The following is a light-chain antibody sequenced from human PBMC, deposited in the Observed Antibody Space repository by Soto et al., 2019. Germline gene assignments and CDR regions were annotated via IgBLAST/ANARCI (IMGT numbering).Light chain of an antibody. V-gene: IGLV1-40*01. CDR3: QSYDISLSVV. J-gene: IGLJ2*01. Sequence: QSVLTQPPSVSGAPGQRVTISCTGSRSNIGAGYGVHWYQQLPGTAPKLLIYGNSNRPSGVPDRFSGSKSGTSASLAITGLQAEDEADYYCQSYDISLSVVFGGGTKVTVL. CDR1: RSNIGAGYG. CDR2: GNS.